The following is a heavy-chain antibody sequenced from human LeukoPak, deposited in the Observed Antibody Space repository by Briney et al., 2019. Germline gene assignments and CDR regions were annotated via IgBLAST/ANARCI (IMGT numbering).Heavy chain of an antibody. D-gene: IGHD3-3*01. V-gene: IGHV4-59*08. CDR3: ARRPSYDFWSGYLTYYFDY. Sequence: PSETLSLTCTVSGGSISSYYWSWIRQPPGKGLEWIGYIYYSGSTNYNPSLKSRVTISVDTSKNQFSLKLSSVTAADTAVYYCARRPSYDFWSGYLTYYFDYWGQGTLVTVSS. CDR2: IYYSGST. CDR1: GGSISSYY. J-gene: IGHJ4*02.